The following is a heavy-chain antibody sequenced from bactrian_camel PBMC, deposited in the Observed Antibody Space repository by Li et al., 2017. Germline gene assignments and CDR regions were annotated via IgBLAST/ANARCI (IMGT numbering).Heavy chain of an antibody. CDR1: GYTLPMN. D-gene: IGHD3*01. V-gene: IGHV3S10*01. J-gene: IGHJ4*01. CDR3: AAQTSFYMSVWNNKKKYGH. Sequence: VQLVESGGDSVQAGESLRLSCVASGYTLPMNMGWFRQAPGKEREGVAGIDIDGNTDYVDSVKGRFTISQDNAKNTVYLQMNSLKPEDTAMYYCAAQTSFYMSVWNNKKKYGHWGQGTQVTVS. CDR2: IDIDGNT.